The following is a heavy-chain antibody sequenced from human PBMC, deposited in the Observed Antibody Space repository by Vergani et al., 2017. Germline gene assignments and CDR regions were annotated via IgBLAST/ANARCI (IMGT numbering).Heavy chain of an antibody. CDR3: ARGRGWSFYYYYMDV. J-gene: IGHJ6*03. CDR2: IYYSGST. D-gene: IGHD6-19*01. Sequence: QVQLQESGPGLVKPSETLSLTCTVSGGSISSYYWSWIRQPPGKGLEWIGYIYYSGSTNYNPSLKSRVTISVDTSKNQFSLKLSSVTAADTAVYYCARGRGWSFYYYYMDVWGKGTTVTVSS. CDR1: GGSISSYY. V-gene: IGHV4-59*01.